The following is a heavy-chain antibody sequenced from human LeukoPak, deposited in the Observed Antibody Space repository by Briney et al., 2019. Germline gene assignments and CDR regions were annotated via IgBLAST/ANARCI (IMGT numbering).Heavy chain of an antibody. Sequence: GASVKVSCKASGGTFSSYAISWVRQAPGQGLEWMGGIIPIFGTANYAQKFQGRVTITADESTSTAYMELSSLRSEDTAVYYCARDPSYYDSSGYPDYWGQGTLVTVSS. V-gene: IGHV1-69*13. CDR3: ARDPSYYDSSGYPDY. CDR2: IIPIFGTA. CDR1: GGTFSSYA. D-gene: IGHD3-22*01. J-gene: IGHJ4*02.